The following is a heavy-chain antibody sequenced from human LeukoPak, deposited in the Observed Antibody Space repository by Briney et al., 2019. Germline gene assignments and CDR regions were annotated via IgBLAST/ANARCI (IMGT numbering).Heavy chain of an antibody. CDR1: GDSISAYY. V-gene: IGHV4-59*01. J-gene: IGHJ5*02. Sequence: PSETLSLTCTVSGDSISAYYWTWHRQPPGKGLEWFGYISYSGGTNYNASLKSRVTISLDTFKNQFSLKLTSVTAADTAMYYCAREYNWFDPWGQGTLVTVSS. CDR2: ISYSGGT. CDR3: AREYNWFDP.